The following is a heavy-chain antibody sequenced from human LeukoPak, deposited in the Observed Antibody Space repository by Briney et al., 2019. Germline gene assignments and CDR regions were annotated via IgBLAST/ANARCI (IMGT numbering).Heavy chain of an antibody. V-gene: IGHV3-21*01. D-gene: IGHD3-10*01. J-gene: IGHJ4*02. Sequence: GGSLRLSCAPSGFTFSSYSMNWVRQAPGKGLEWVSSISSSSSYIYYADSVKGRFTISRDNAKNSLYLQMNSLRAEDTAVYYCARDKTMVRGVIACRGQGTLVTVSS. CDR1: GFTFSSYS. CDR2: ISSSSSYI. CDR3: ARDKTMVRGVIAC.